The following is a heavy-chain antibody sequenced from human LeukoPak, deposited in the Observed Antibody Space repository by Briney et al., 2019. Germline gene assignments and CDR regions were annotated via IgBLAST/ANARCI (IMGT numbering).Heavy chain of an antibody. D-gene: IGHD3-10*01. V-gene: IGHV3-11*05. CDR2: VTSSGSST. CDR1: GLSISNYY. J-gene: IGHJ4*02. Sequence: GGSLRLSCAASGLSISNYYMSWIRQSPGKGPEWISYVTSSGSSTKYADSVKGRFTISRDNAKNSVALQMNSLRAEDTAVYYCTRERGRSYYAFESWGQGTLVTVSS. CDR3: TRERGRSYYAFES.